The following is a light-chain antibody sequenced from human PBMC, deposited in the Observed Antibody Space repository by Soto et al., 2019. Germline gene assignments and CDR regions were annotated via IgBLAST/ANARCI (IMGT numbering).Light chain of an antibody. Sequence: DIQMTQSPATLSASVGDRVTLTCRASQSISKYLAWYQQKPGKAPKLLIYQTSSLQGGVPSRFSGSGSGTEFTLTISSLQPDDFATYYCQQSKTLYTFGQGTKLEIK. CDR1: QSISKY. CDR3: QQSKTLYT. CDR2: QTS. J-gene: IGKJ2*01. V-gene: IGKV1-5*03.